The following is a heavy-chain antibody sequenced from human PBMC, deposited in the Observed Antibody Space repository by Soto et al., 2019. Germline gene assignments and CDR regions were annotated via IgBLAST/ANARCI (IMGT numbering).Heavy chain of an antibody. V-gene: IGHV5-51*01. CDR3: ARQLLGSGTYYFDF. Sequence: GESLKISCKGSGYSFTSYWIGWVRQMPGKGPEWMGVIYPDDSDIIYSPSFQGQVTISAGKSTSAAYLRWSSLKASDTAMYYCARQLLGSGTYYFDFWGQGTQVTVS. D-gene: IGHD3-10*01. CDR2: IYPDDSDI. J-gene: IGHJ4*02. CDR1: GYSFTSYW.